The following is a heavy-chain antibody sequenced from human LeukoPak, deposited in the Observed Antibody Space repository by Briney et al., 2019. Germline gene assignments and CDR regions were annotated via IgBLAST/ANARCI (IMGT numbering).Heavy chain of an antibody. CDR1: GFTFSNYG. CDR3: AREGQTSSFGY. D-gene: IGHD2-2*01. V-gene: IGHV3-66*01. Sequence: GGSLRLSCAASGFTFSNYGMHWVRQAPGKGLEWVSVIYSGGSTYYADSVKGRFTISRDNSKNTLFLQMNSLRAEDTAVYFCAREGQTSSFGYWGQGTLVTVSS. J-gene: IGHJ4*02. CDR2: IYSGGST.